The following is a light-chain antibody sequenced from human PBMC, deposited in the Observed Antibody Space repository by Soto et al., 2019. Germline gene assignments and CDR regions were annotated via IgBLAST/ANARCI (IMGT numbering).Light chain of an antibody. J-gene: IGKJ1*01. CDR2: GAS. V-gene: IGKV1-12*01. CDR3: QQYYSYPRT. CDR1: QDVGKW. Sequence: DIQMTQSPSSVSASVGDRVTITCRASQDVGKWLAWYQQKPGKAPTLLIHGASTLQSGVPSRFSGSGSGTDFTLTISCLQSEDFATYYCQQYYSYPRTFGQGTKVDIK.